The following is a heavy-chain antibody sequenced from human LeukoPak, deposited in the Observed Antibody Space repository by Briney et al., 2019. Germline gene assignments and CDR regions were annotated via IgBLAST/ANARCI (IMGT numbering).Heavy chain of an antibody. CDR3: ARDHYQVSSGSYD. CDR1: GFTFSSYS. J-gene: IGHJ4*02. D-gene: IGHD6-19*01. CDR2: ISSSSSYI. Sequence: GGSLRLSCAASGFTFSSYSMNWVRQPPGKGLEWVSSISSSSSYIYYADSVKGRFTISRDNAKNSLYLQMNSLRAEDTAVYYCARDHYQVSSGSYDWGQGTLVTVSS. V-gene: IGHV3-21*01.